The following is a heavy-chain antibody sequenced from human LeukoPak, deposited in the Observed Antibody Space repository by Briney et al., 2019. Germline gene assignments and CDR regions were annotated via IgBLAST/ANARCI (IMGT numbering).Heavy chain of an antibody. J-gene: IGHJ4*02. CDR1: GYTFTSYG. CDR3: ARDSVGPNYFDY. CDR2: IIPIFGTA. V-gene: IGHV1-69*13. Sequence: SVKVSCKASGYTFTSYGISWVRQAPGQGLEWMGGIIPIFGTANYAQKFQGRVTITADESTSTAYMELSSLRSEDTAVYYCARDSVGPNYFDYWGQGTLVTVSS.